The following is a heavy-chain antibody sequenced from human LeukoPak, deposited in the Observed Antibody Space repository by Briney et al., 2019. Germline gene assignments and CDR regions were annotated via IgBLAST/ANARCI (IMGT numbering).Heavy chain of an antibody. CDR1: GGSISSGSYY. Sequence: SETLSLTCTVSGGSISSGSYYWSWIRQPAGKGLEWIGRIYTSGSTNYNPSLKSRVTISVDTSKNQFSLKLSSVTAADTAVYYCARGYSSGWFPDWGQGTLVTVSS. CDR2: IYTSGST. V-gene: IGHV4-61*02. CDR3: ARGYSSGWFPD. D-gene: IGHD6-19*01. J-gene: IGHJ4*02.